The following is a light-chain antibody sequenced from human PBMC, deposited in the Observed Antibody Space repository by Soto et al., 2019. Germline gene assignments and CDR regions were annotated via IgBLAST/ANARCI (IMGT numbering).Light chain of an antibody. CDR2: AAS. CDR3: QQSYSTPRT. J-gene: IGKJ3*01. V-gene: IGKV1-39*01. CDR1: QSISSY. Sequence: DIQMTQSPSSLSASVGDRVTITCRASQSISSYLNWYQQKPGKAPKLLIYAASSLQSGVPSRFSGSGSGTDLTLTISSLQPEDFATYYCQQSYSTPRTVGPGTKVDIK.